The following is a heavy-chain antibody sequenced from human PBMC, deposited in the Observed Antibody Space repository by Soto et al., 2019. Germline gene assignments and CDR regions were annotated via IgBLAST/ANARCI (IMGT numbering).Heavy chain of an antibody. Sequence: EVQLVESGGGLVQPGGSLRLSCAASGFTFSNYWMHWVRQAPGKGLVWVSRIDNDGSTTIYSDSVRGRFTISRDNAQNRRYLQMNGLRAEATAVYYSARGPAGYSYGSYWGEGTLVNVSS. CDR2: IDNDGSTT. D-gene: IGHD5-18*01. V-gene: IGHV3-74*01. CDR1: GFTFSNYW. CDR3: ARGPAGYSYGSY. J-gene: IGHJ4*02.